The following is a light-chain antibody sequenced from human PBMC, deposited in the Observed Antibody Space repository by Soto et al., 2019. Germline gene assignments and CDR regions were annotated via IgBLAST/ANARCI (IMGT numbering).Light chain of an antibody. J-gene: IGLJ2*01. CDR1: SGSIASNY. CDR2: EDN. CDR3: QSYDSSIVV. Sequence: NFMLTQPHSVSESPGKTVTISCTRSSGSIASNYVQWYQQRPGSAPTTVIYEDNQRPSGVPDRFSGSIDSSSNSASLTISGLKIEDEADYYCQSYDSSIVVFGGGTKVTVL. V-gene: IGLV6-57*04.